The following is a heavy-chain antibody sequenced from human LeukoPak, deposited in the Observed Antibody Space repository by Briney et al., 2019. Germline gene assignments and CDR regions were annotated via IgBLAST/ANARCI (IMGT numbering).Heavy chain of an antibody. V-gene: IGHV6-1*01. CDR3: TRQRSTSTDYYGMDV. CDR2: TYYRSKWNN. CDR1: GDTVSSNTAA. D-gene: IGHD6-6*01. Sequence: SQTLSLTCALSGDTVSSNTAAWNWIRRSPSRGLEWLGRTYYRSKWNNDYAVSVQNRITINPDTSKNQFSLQLKSATPEDTAVYYCTRQRSTSTDYYGMDVWGQGTTVTVSS. J-gene: IGHJ6*02.